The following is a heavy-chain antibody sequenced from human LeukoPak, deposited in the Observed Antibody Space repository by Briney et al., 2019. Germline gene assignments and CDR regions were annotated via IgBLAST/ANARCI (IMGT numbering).Heavy chain of an antibody. Sequence: GGSLRLSCAASGFTVSSNYMSWVRQAPGKGLEWVSVIYSGGSTYYADSVKGRFTISRDNAKNSLYLQMNSLRAEDTAVYYCARVPTDQYCSSTSCLGYWGQGTLVTVSS. D-gene: IGHD2-2*01. CDR3: ARVPTDQYCSSTSCLGY. CDR2: IYSGGST. J-gene: IGHJ4*02. V-gene: IGHV3-66*01. CDR1: GFTVSSNY.